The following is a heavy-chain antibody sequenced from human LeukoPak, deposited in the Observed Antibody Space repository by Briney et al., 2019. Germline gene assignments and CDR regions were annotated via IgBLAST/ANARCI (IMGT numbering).Heavy chain of an antibody. CDR1: GFTFSSYA. Sequence: PGGSLRLSCAASGFTFSSYAMSWVRQAPGKGLVWVSRIHSDGISTTYADSVKGRFTISRDNAKNTLYLQMNSLRAEDTAVYYCARDRYYVPDYWGQGTLVTVSS. J-gene: IGHJ4*02. CDR2: IHSDGIST. D-gene: IGHD3-10*02. CDR3: ARDRYYVPDY. V-gene: IGHV3-74*03.